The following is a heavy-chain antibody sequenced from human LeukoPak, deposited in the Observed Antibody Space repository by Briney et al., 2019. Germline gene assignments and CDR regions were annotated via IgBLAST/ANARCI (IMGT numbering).Heavy chain of an antibody. CDR3: ARGRAIAAAGDWFDP. CDR2: ISPYNSNT. CDR1: GYTFTTYG. J-gene: IGHJ5*02. V-gene: IGHV1-18*01. D-gene: IGHD6-13*01. Sequence: GASVKVSCKSSGYTFTTYGISWMRQAPGQSLEWMGWISPYNSNTKYAQKLQGRVTMTTDTSTNTAYMEVRSLRSDDTAVYYCARGRAIAAAGDWFDPWGQGTLVTVSS.